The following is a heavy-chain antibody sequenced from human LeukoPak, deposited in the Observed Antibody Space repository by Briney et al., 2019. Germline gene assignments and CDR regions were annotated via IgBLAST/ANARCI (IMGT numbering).Heavy chain of an antibody. CDR2: INHSGST. D-gene: IGHD3-3*02. CDR1: GFTFSSYW. V-gene: IGHV4-34*01. J-gene: IGHJ4*02. CDR3: ARGNRIIAFGMIILRGFDS. Sequence: PGGSLRLSCAASGFTFSSYWMNWVRQSPGKGLEWIGEINHSGSTKYNPSLKTRVTMSVDSSKNQFALKLNSVTAADTAMYYCARGNRIIAFGMIILRGFDSWGQGALVAVSS.